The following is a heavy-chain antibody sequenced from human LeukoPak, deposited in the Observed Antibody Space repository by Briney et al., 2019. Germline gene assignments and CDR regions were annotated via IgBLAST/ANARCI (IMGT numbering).Heavy chain of an antibody. CDR3: AKERYSSGWLDY. D-gene: IGHD6-19*01. CDR2: ISGTGGYS. J-gene: IGHJ4*02. Sequence: AGGSLRLSCAASGFTFSSYGMNWVRQAPGKGLEWVSGISGTGGYSYYADSVKGRFTVSRDNSKNTLYLQMNSLRAEDTAVYYCAKERYSSGWLDYWGQGTLVTVSS. CDR1: GFTFSSYG. V-gene: IGHV3-23*01.